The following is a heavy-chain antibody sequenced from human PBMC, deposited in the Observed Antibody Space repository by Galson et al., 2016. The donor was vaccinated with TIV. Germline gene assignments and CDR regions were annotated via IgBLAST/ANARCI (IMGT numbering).Heavy chain of an antibody. CDR2: IYSDGRT. CDR1: GFTVSSNF. Sequence: SLRLSCAASGFTVSSNFMSWVRQAPGKGLEWISIIYSDGRTYYTESVKGRFTISRDDSRNTLYLQMNALRAEDTAIYYCVGELGESASENYYPGFDCWGQGTLVTVSS. CDR3: VGELGESASENYYPGFDC. J-gene: IGHJ4*02. D-gene: IGHD3-22*01. V-gene: IGHV3-53*01.